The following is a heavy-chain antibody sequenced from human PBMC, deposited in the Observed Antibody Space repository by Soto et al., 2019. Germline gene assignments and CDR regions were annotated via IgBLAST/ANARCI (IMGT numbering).Heavy chain of an antibody. V-gene: IGHV5-51*01. CDR1: GYRFSSYW. Sequence: GESLKNYCKCSGYRFSSYWIGWVRQMPGKGLEWMGSIYPCDSDTKYSPSFQGHVTISADKSISTAYLQWSSLKASDTALYYCADSERYYDFWSGHHDTDAFDIWGQGTMVPVSS. CDR2: IYPCDSDT. D-gene: IGHD3-3*01. J-gene: IGHJ3*02. CDR3: ADSERYYDFWSGHHDTDAFDI.